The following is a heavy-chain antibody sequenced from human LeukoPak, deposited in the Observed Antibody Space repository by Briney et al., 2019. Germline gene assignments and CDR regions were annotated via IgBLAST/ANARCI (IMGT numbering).Heavy chain of an antibody. J-gene: IGHJ4*02. D-gene: IGHD6-19*01. V-gene: IGHV3-15*01. CDR3: TTHTIAVAPDY. CDR1: GFTFSNSW. Sequence: PGGPLRLSCAASGFTFSNSWMSWVRQAPGKGLEGGGRIKSKTDGGTTDYAAPVKGRFTISRDDSKNTLYLQMNSLKTEDTAVYYCTTHTIAVAPDYWGQGTLVTVSS. CDR2: IKSKTDGGTT.